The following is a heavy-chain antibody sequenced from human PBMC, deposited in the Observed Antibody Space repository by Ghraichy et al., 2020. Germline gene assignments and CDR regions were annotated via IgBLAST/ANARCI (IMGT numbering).Heavy chain of an antibody. V-gene: IGHV3-49*03. D-gene: IGHD6-13*01. J-gene: IGHJ6*02. Sequence: GGSLRLSCTASGFTFGDYAMSWFRQAPGKGLEWVGFIRSKAYGGTTEYAASVKGRFTISRDDSKSIAYLQMNSLKTEDTAVYYCTRDQEQQLPYYGMDVWGQGTTVTVSS. CDR1: GFTFGDYA. CDR2: IRSKAYGGTT. CDR3: TRDQEQQLPYYGMDV.